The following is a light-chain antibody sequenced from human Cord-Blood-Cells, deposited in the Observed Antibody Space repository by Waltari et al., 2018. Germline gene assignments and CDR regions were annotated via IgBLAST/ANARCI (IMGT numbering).Light chain of an antibody. CDR2: EVS. Sequence: QSALTQPASVSGSPGQSITPPCTGTSSDVGGYHHVPWYQQHPGKAPKLMIYEVSNRPSGVSNRFSGSKSGNTASLTIPGLQAEDEADYYCSSYTSSSTVVFGGGTKLTVL. CDR3: SSYTSSSTVV. V-gene: IGLV2-14*01. J-gene: IGLJ2*01. CDR1: SSDVGGYHH.